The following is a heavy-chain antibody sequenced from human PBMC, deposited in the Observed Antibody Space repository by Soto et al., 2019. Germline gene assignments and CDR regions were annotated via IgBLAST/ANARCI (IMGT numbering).Heavy chain of an antibody. D-gene: IGHD1-1*01. V-gene: IGHV4-59*11. CDR1: GGSISGHY. CDR2: IFYTGRT. Sequence: QVLLQESGPGLVKPSETLSLTCTVSGGSISGHYWTWIRQPPGKGLEWVLYIFYTGRTNYNPSLKTRATISADTSKNLFSLRLSSVTAADTAIYYCARDPYWKNKYYMDVWGKGTTVTVSS. CDR3: ARDPYWKNKYYMDV. J-gene: IGHJ6*03.